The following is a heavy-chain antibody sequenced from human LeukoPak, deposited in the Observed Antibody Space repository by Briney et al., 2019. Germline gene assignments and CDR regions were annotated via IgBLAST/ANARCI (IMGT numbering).Heavy chain of an antibody. CDR1: GDSVSSNSAA. Sequence: SQTLSLTCAISGDSVSSNSAAGTWSRQSPSRGLEWLGRTYYRSTWYYEYSVSVESRITINPETSKNQFSLQVNSVSPEDTAVYYCAREELGFDHWGQGTLVTVSS. V-gene: IGHV6-1*01. CDR2: TYYRSTWYY. CDR3: AREELGFDH. D-gene: IGHD3-16*01. J-gene: IGHJ4*02.